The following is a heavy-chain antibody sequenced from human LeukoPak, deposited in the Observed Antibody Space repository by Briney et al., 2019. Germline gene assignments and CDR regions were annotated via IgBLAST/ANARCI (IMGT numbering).Heavy chain of an antibody. CDR1: GFTFSSYS. V-gene: IGHV3-21*01. D-gene: IGHD2-2*01. J-gene: IGHJ4*02. CDR2: ISSSSNYI. Sequence: GGSLRLSCAASGFTFSSYSMNWVRQAPGKGLEWVSSISSSSNYIYYADSVKGRFTISRANAKNSLFLQMNRLRAEDTAVYYCAGPSSTAYWGQGTLVTVSS. CDR3: AGPSSTAY.